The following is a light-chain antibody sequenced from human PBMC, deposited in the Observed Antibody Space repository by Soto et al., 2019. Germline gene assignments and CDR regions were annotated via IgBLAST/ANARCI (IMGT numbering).Light chain of an antibody. Sequence: DIVMTQSPDSLAVSLGERATINCKSSQSVLYSSNNKNCLAWYQQKPGQPPKLLIYWASTRESGVPDRFSGSGSGTDFSLTISSLQAEDVAVYYCQQYCSTPWTFGQGTKVYIK. CDR2: WAS. CDR1: QSVLYSSNNKNC. J-gene: IGKJ1*01. V-gene: IGKV4-1*01. CDR3: QQYCSTPWT.